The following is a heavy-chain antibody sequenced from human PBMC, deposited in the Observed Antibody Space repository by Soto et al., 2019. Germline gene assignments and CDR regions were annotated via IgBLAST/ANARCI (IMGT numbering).Heavy chain of an antibody. V-gene: IGHV1-18*01. CDR1: GYRLTIYG. Sequence: GASVKLSCTASGYRLTIYGSSWVRQAHGQGLEWMGWIIAYNGNTNYAQKLQGRVTMTTDTSTSTAYMELRSLRSDDTAVYYCARDVDKVVPAATYYDFWSGYYTMDYWGQGTLVTVSS. CDR2: IIAYNGNT. CDR3: ARDVDKVVPAATYYDFWSGYYTMDY. J-gene: IGHJ4*02. D-gene: IGHD3-3*01.